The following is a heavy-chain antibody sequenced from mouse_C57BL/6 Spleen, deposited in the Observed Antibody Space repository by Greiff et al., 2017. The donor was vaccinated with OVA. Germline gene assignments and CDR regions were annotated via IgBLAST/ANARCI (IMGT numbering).Heavy chain of an antibody. J-gene: IGHJ2*01. D-gene: IGHD2-1*01. CDR3: ARGYGNYFDY. V-gene: IGHV14-2*01. Sequence: EVQLQQSGAELVKPGASVKLSCTASGFNITDYYMHWVKQRTEQGLEWIGRIDPEDGETKYAPKFQGKATITADTSSNPAYLQLSSLTSEDTAVYYCARGYGNYFDYWGQGTTLTVSS. CDR1: GFNITDYY. CDR2: IDPEDGET.